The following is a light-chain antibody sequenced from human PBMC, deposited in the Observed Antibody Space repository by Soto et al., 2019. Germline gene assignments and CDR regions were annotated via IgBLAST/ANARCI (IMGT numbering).Light chain of an antibody. Sequence: EIVMTQSPATLSVSPGERVTLSCRASQSVSSSLAWYRQKPGQAPRLLIYGASSRATGIPDRFSGSGSGTDFTLTISRLEPEDFAVYYCQQYGSSPRTFGQGTKVDIK. CDR1: QSVSSS. J-gene: IGKJ1*01. CDR3: QQYGSSPRT. CDR2: GAS. V-gene: IGKV3-20*01.